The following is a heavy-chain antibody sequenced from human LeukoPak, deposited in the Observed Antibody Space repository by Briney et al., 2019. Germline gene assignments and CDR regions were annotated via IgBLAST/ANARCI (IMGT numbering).Heavy chain of an antibody. CDR3: AKARDFWSGYQDY. V-gene: IGHV3-23*01. CDR2: ISGSGGST. CDR1: GFTFSSYA. J-gene: IGHJ4*02. D-gene: IGHD3-3*01. Sequence: GGSLRLSCAASGFTFSSYAMSWVRQAPGKGLEWVAAISGSGGSTYYADSVKGRFTISRDNFKNTLYLQMNSLRAEDTAVYYCAKARDFWSGYQDYWGQGTLVTVSS.